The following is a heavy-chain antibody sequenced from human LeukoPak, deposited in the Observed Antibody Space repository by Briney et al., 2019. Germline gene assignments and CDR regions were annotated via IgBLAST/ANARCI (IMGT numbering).Heavy chain of an antibody. CDR1: GGSISSSSYY. CDR3: ARPSSSPTEGYAFDI. CDR2: IYYSGST. D-gene: IGHD6-13*01. V-gene: IGHV4-39*01. J-gene: IGHJ3*02. Sequence: SETLSLTCTVSGGSISSSSYYWGWIRQPPGKGLEWIVSIYYSGSTYYNPSLKSRVTISVDTSKNQFSLKLGSVTAADTAVYYCARPSSSPTEGYAFDIWGQGTMVTVSS.